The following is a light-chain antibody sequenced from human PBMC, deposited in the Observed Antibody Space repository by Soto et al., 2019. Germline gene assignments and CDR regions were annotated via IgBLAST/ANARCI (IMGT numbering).Light chain of an antibody. CDR1: SSDVGGYAY. V-gene: IGLV2-14*01. Sequence: QSVLTQPASVYGSPGQTITISCTGTSSDVGGYAYVSWYQQYPGKVPKLVISEVSNRPSGVSHRFSGSRSGNTASLTISGLQAEYESDYHCSSYTSRTTPVFGGGTKVTVL. CDR2: EVS. CDR3: SSYTSRTTPV. J-gene: IGLJ2*01.